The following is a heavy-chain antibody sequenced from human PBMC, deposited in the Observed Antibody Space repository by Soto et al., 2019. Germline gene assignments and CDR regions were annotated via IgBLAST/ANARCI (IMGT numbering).Heavy chain of an antibody. D-gene: IGHD6-19*01. CDR1: RLTFSPYW. Sequence: GGSLRLSCEGFRLTFSPYWMTWVRQAPGKGLEWVASIKEDGSVKNYADSVKGRFTVSGDNAKNSLYLQMNSLRAEDTAVYYCARPYSSGWYLEGIFDYWGQGTLVTVSS. CDR2: IKEDGSVK. J-gene: IGHJ4*02. CDR3: ARPYSSGWYLEGIFDY. V-gene: IGHV3-7*01.